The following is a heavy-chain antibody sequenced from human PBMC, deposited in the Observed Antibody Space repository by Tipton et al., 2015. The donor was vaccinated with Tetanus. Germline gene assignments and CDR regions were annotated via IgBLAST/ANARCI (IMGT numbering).Heavy chain of an antibody. Sequence: SLRLSCAASGFSFSDYYMSWIRQAPEKGLEWLSYISRSGDTISYADSVKGRFTISRDNAKNSLYLQMDSLRAEDTAVYYCARDISHVGATLCFDYWGQGILVTVSS. J-gene: IGHJ4*02. CDR1: GFSFSDYY. V-gene: IGHV3-11*01. D-gene: IGHD1-26*01. CDR3: ARDISHVGATLCFDY. CDR2: ISRSGDTI.